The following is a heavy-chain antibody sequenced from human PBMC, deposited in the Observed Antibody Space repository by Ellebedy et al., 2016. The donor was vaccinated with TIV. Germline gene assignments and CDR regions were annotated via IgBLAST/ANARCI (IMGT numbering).Heavy chain of an antibody. D-gene: IGHD3-9*01. V-gene: IGHV1-18*04. J-gene: IGHJ4*02. CDR2: ISGYNGNT. CDR3: AKAAYDIMTSWDF. Sequence: AASVKVSCKASGYTFASYGISWVRQAPGQRLEWMGWISGYNGNTKYAQKFQGRVTFTTDTSTTTAYMEVRSLTSDDTAVYYCAKAAYDIMTSWDFWGQGTLVTVSS. CDR1: GYTFASYG.